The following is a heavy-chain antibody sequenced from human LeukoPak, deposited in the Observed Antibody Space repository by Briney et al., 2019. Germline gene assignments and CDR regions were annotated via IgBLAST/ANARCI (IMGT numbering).Heavy chain of an antibody. CDR3: AALTGDSSGYFGY. CDR2: IYPGDSDT. CDR1: GYRFGTFW. D-gene: IGHD3-22*01. J-gene: IGHJ4*02. V-gene: IGHV5-51*01. Sequence: ESLKISCKASGYRFGTFWIGWVRQMPGKGLEWMGIIYPGDSDTRYSPSFQGQVTISADKSISTAYLQWSSLKASDTGMYYCAALTGDSSGYFGYWGQGTLVTVSS.